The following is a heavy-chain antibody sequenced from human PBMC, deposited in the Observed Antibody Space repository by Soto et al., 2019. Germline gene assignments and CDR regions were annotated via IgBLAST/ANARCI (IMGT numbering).Heavy chain of an antibody. CDR2: ISAYNDYT. CDR1: GYTFIRYG. CDR3: ARGGDYDDSWGKLSHYGLDV. J-gene: IGHJ6*02. Sequence: QVQLVQSAAEVKKPGASVKVSCKASGYTFIRYGITWVRQAPGQGLEWMGWISAYNDYTIYAQKLPGRVTMTTDTSTRTVYLELSGLKSDDTAVYYCARGGDYDDSWGKLSHYGLDVWGQGTSVTVSS. V-gene: IGHV1-18*01. D-gene: IGHD3-16*01.